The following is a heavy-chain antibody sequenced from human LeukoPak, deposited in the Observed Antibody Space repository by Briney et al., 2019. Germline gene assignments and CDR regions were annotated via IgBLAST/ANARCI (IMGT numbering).Heavy chain of an antibody. Sequence: ASVKVSCKASGYTFTSYGISWVRQAPGQGLEWMGWISAYNGNTNYAQKFQGRVTMTRDTFTSTVYMELSSLRSEDTAVYYCARETHSGDGSSREFDYWGQGTLVTVSS. CDR3: ARETHSGDGSSREFDY. CDR1: GYTFTSYG. D-gene: IGHD6-19*01. CDR2: ISAYNGNT. V-gene: IGHV1-18*01. J-gene: IGHJ4*02.